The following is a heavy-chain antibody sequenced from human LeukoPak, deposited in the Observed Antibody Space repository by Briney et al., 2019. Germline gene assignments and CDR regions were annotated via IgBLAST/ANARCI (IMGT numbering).Heavy chain of an antibody. CDR1: GGSISSYY. CDR3: AREATHLGRGPDAFDI. CDR2: IYYSGST. D-gene: IGHD5-12*01. J-gene: IGHJ3*02. V-gene: IGHV4-59*01. Sequence: SETLSLTCTVSGGSISSYYWSWIRQPPGKGLEWIGYIYYSGSTNYNPSLKSRVTISVDTSKNQFSLKLSSVTAADTAVYYCAREATHLGRGPDAFDIWGQGTMVTVSS.